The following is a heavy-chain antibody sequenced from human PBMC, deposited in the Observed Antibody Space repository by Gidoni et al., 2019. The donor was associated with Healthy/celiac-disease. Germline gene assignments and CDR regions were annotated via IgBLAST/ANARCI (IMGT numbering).Heavy chain of an antibody. CDR3: ARERVIAAAPGYYYYGMDV. D-gene: IGHD6-13*01. CDR2: IKQDGSEK. CDR1: GFTFSSYW. V-gene: IGHV3-7*01. Sequence: EVQLVESGGGLVQPGGSLRLSCAASGFTFSSYWLSWVRQAPGKGLAWVANIKQDGSEKYYVDSVKGRFTIYRDNAKNSLYLQMNSLRAEDTAVYYCARERVIAAAPGYYYYGMDVWGQGTTVTVSS. J-gene: IGHJ6*02.